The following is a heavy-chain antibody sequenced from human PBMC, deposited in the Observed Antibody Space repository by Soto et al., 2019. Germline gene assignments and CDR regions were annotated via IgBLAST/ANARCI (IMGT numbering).Heavy chain of an antibody. V-gene: IGHV4-39*01. Sequence: QLQLQESGPGLVKPSETLSLTCSVSGGSVSSSAYYWGWIRQPPGKGLEWIASIYYSGHTYSNPSLKTRVIISMDTSKNQFAQKVNSVTAADTALYYCARHVPQSLEYNGLDFLRARFDPWGQGARVTVSS. CDR3: ARHVPQSLEYNGLDFLRARFDP. CDR1: GGSVSSSAYY. J-gene: IGHJ5*02. D-gene: IGHD1-1*01. CDR2: IYYSGHT.